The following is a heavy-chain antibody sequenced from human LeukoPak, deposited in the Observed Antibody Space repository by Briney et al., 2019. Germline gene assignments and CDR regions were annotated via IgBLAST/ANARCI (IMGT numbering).Heavy chain of an antibody. CDR2: IKQDGSEK. CDR3: ARDFNPAGYSSGWSTCAY. V-gene: IGHV3-7*05. J-gene: IGHJ4*02. Sequence: GGSLRLSCAASGFTFSTYWMSWVRQAPGKGLEWVASIKQDGSEKYYVDSVKGRFTISRDNAKNSLYLQMSYLRAEDTAVYYCARDFNPAGYSSGWSTCAYWGQGTLVTVSS. D-gene: IGHD6-19*01. CDR1: GFTFSTYW.